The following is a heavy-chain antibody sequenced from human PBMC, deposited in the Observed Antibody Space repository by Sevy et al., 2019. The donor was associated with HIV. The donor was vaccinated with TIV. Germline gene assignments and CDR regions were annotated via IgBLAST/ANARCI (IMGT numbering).Heavy chain of an antibody. V-gene: IGHV4-39*02. Sequence: SETLSLTCPISGGSISSSSYYWGWIRQPPGKGLEWMGSLYSTGATSYNPSPESRVTVSADSSRNRFYLKVDSVSAAATAVYCFATPLPSGWYEGTGGYFDLWGRGTLVTVSS. CDR2: LYSTGAT. D-gene: IGHD6-19*01. J-gene: IGHJ2*01. CDR1: GGSISSSSYY. CDR3: ATPLPSGWYEGTGGYFDL.